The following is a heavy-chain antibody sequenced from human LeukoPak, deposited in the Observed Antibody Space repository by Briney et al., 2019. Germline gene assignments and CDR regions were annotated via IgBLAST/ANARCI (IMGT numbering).Heavy chain of an antibody. Sequence: SETLSLTCTVSGGSISSSSYYWGWIRQPPGKGLEWIGSIYYSGSTYYNPSLKSRVTISVDTSKNQFSLKLSSVTAADTAVYYCARGDIAAAGTLDYWGQGTLVTVSS. CDR3: ARGDIAAAGTLDY. D-gene: IGHD6-13*01. CDR2: IYYSGST. J-gene: IGHJ4*02. CDR1: GGSISSSSYY. V-gene: IGHV4-39*07.